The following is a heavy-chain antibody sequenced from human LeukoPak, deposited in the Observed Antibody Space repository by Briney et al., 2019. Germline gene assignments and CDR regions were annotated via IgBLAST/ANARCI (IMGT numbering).Heavy chain of an antibody. D-gene: IGHD5-12*01. CDR1: GFTFTTYW. CDR2: IKQDGSEK. CDR3: ARGGGYAWDY. V-gene: IGHV3-7*01. Sequence: QSGGSLTLFCATSGFTFTTYWMNWVRQAPGKGLEWVANIKQDGSEKYYVDSVKGRFTISRDNARNSLYLQMNSLRADDTAVYYCARGGGYAWDYWGQGTLVTVSS. J-gene: IGHJ4*02.